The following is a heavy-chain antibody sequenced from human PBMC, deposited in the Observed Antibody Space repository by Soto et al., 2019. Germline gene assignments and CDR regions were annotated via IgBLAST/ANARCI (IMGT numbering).Heavy chain of an antibody. CDR3: AKDRRGPIVLMVYATY. D-gene: IGHD2-8*01. Sequence: GGSLRLSCAASGFTFSSYAMSWVRQAPGKGLEWVSAISGSGGSTYYADSVKGRSTISRDNSKNTLYLQMNSLRAEDTAVYYCAKDRRGPIVLMVYATYWGQGTLVTVSS. V-gene: IGHV3-23*01. CDR2: ISGSGGST. CDR1: GFTFSSYA. J-gene: IGHJ4*02.